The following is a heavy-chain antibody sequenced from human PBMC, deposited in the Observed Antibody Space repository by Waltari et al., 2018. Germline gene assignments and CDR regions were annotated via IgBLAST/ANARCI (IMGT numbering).Heavy chain of an antibody. D-gene: IGHD3-3*01. CDR1: GWSFSGHT. CDR3: VMNYNFWSGYPF. Sequence: QVQLLQWGAGLLQPSETLSLTCGVPGWSFSGHTWSWIRQPPGKGLEWIGEIKHGGSTNYTPSLKSRLTISIDTSKNQSSLKLNSVTAADTAVYYCVMNYNFWSGYPFWGQGTQVTVSS. CDR2: IKHGGST. J-gene: IGHJ4*02. V-gene: IGHV4-34*01.